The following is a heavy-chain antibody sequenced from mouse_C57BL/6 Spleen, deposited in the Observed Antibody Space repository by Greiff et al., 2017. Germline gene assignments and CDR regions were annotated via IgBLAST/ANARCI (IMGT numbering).Heavy chain of an antibody. CDR2: IDPSDSYT. V-gene: IGHV1-59*01. J-gene: IGHJ1*03. D-gene: IGHD1-1*01. Sequence: QVHVKQPGAELVRPGTSVKLSCKASGYTFTSYWLHWVKQRPGQGLEWIGVIDPSDSYTNYNQKFKGKATLTVDTSSSTAYMQLSSLTSEDSAVYYCARRDYYGSSPLVVWGTGTTVTVSS. CDR3: ARRDYYGSSPLVV. CDR1: GYTFTSYW.